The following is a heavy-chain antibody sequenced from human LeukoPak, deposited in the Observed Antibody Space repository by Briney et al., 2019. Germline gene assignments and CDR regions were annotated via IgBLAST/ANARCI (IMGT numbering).Heavy chain of an antibody. CDR2: IYYSGST. D-gene: IGHD1-26*01. Sequence: SETLSLTCTVSGGSISSYYWSWIRQPPGKGLEWIGYIYYSGSTNYNPSLKSRVTISVDTSKNQFSLKLSSVTAADTAVYYCAREWELLSAFDIWGQGTMVTVSS. CDR3: AREWELLSAFDI. V-gene: IGHV4-59*01. J-gene: IGHJ3*02. CDR1: GGSISSYY.